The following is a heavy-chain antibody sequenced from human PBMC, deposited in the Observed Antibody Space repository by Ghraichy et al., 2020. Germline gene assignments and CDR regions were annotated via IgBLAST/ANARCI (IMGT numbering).Heavy chain of an antibody. CDR3: ANLSPFDY. V-gene: IGHV3-30*02. D-gene: IGHD2/OR15-2a*01. J-gene: IGHJ4*02. CDR2: IRFDGGNT. CDR1: GFTFSNYG. Sequence: GGSLRLSCAASGFTFSNYGMHWVRQAPAKGLEWVAFIRFDGGNTYYSDSVKGRFTISRDNSKNTLYLLMNSLRTEDTAVYYCANLSPFDYWGQGTLVTVSS.